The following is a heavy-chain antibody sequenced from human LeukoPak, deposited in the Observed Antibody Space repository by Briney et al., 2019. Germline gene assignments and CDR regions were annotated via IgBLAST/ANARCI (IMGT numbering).Heavy chain of an antibody. CDR3: AKNSGYYFDY. CDR2: IWSDGSEK. CDR1: GFTFSSSG. V-gene: IGHV3-30*02. J-gene: IGHJ4*02. D-gene: IGHD1-26*01. Sequence: GGSLRLSCAASGFTFSSSGMHWVRQAPGKGLEWVAFIWSDGSEKYYADSVKGRFTISRDNSKNTLYLQMSSLRPEDTAVYHCAKNSGYYFDYWGQGTLVTVSS.